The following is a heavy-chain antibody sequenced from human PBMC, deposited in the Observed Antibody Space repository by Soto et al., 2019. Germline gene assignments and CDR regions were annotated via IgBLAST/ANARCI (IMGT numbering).Heavy chain of an antibody. D-gene: IGHD4-17*01. J-gene: IGHJ4*02. CDR1: GFTFSSYW. CDR3: GRSRGDYGGAVDF. CDR2: VKSDGSST. Sequence: EVQLVESGGGLVQPGGSLRLSCAASGFTFSSYWMHWVRQATGKGLVWVSHVKSDGSSTNYADSVKGRFSISRDNAKNTLYLHMNSLGAEDTAVYYCGRSRGDYGGAVDFWCQGTLVTVSS. V-gene: IGHV3-74*01.